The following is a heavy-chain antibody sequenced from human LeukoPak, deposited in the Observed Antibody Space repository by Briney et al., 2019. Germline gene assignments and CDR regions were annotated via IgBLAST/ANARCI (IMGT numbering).Heavy chain of an antibody. CDR2: IYTSGST. CDR1: GGSISSGSYH. D-gene: IGHD3-16*01. Sequence: PSETLSLTCTVSGGSISSGSYHWSWIRQPAGKGLEWIGRIYTSGSTNYNPSLKSRVTISVDTSKNQFSLKLSSVTAADTAVYYCARATGYDYVHIWGQGTMVTVSS. CDR3: ARATGYDYVHI. V-gene: IGHV4-61*02. J-gene: IGHJ3*02.